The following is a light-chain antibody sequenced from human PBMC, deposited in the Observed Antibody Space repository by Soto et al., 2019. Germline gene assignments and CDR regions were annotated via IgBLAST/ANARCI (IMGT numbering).Light chain of an antibody. J-gene: IGKJ1*01. CDR1: ESIRTW. V-gene: IGKV1-5*01. CDR3: QQYHIYSGT. CDR2: DAS. Sequence: IQMTQSPATLSASLGDRVTITCRASESIRTWLAWYQHKPGKAPKLLIFDASNLESGVPSRFSGSGSGTEFTLTINSLQPDDFETYYCQQYHIYSGTFGQGTKVDIK.